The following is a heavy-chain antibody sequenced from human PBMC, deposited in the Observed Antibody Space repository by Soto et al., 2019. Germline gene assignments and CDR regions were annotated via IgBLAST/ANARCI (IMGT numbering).Heavy chain of an antibody. D-gene: IGHD6-19*01. J-gene: IGHJ5*02. CDR3: ARASYSSGWYLPFGP. CDR1: GGTFSSYT. Sequence: ASVKVSCKASGGTFSSYTISWVRQAPGQGLEWMGRIIPILGIANYAQKFQGRVTITADKSTSTAYMELSSLRSEDTAVYYCARASYSSGWYLPFGPWGQGTLVTVSS. CDR2: IIPILGIA. V-gene: IGHV1-69*02.